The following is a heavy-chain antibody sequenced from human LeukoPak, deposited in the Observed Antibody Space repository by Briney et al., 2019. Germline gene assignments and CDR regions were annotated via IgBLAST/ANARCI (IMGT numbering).Heavy chain of an antibody. D-gene: IGHD3-22*01. J-gene: IGHJ3*02. V-gene: IGHV3-23*01. CDR2: ISGSGGST. CDR3: AKDRRGYYYDSSGYYPI. Sequence: TGGSLRLSCAASGFTFSSYAMSWVRQAPGKGLEWVSAISGSGGSTYYADSVKGRFTISRDNSKNTLYLQMNSLRAEDTAVYYCAKDRRGYYYDSSGYYPIWGQGTMVTVSS. CDR1: GFTFSSYA.